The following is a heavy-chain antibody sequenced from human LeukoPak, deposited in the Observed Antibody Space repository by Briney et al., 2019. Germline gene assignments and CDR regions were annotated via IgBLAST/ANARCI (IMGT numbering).Heavy chain of an antibody. D-gene: IGHD3-3*01. Sequence: ASVKVSCRASGYTFTSHYIHWVRQAPGQGLEWMGIINPSAGSTSYPRKFQGRVTMTRDTSTSTVYMELSSLRSEDTAVYYCAAPGASGFVGNFWSGPLDFWGQGTLVTVSS. CDR3: AAPGASGFVGNFWSGPLDF. CDR2: INPSAGST. J-gene: IGHJ4*02. CDR1: GYTFTSHY. V-gene: IGHV1-46*01.